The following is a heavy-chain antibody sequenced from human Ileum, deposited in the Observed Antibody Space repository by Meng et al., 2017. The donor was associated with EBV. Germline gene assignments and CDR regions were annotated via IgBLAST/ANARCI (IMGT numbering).Heavy chain of an antibody. Sequence: RPQGSGARVGQHLGSLCPSCAVFGWYRGGSYRCSWGPRPPGQGLGWLGEIYNSGSTNSNPTLKRRVTISADKSKNQFSLKLRSVTAADTAVYYGASGGGVDALGDYWGQGTLVTVSS. CDR1: GWYRGGSYR. J-gene: IGHJ4*02. CDR2: IYNSGST. V-gene: IGHV4-4*02. D-gene: IGHD3-16*01. CDR3: ASGGGVDALGDY.